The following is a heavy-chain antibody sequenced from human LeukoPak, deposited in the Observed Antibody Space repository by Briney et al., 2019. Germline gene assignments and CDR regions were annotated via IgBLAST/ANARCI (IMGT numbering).Heavy chain of an antibody. CDR3: AKDPVPFAENNWFDH. V-gene: IGHV3-7*04. J-gene: IGHJ5*02. CDR2: LSDDGSQK. Sequence: GGSLRLSCAASGFSFSMFWMSWVRQAPGKGPEWVATLSDDGSQKFYLDSVKGRFTISRDNGKNSVFLQMSSLRAEDSALYYCAKDPVPFAENNWFDHWGQGILVTVSS. D-gene: IGHD3-16*01. CDR1: GFSFSMFW.